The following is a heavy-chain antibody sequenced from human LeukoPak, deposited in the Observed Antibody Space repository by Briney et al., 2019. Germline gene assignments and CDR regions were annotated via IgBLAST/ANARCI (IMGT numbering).Heavy chain of an antibody. CDR2: IWYDGSNK. V-gene: IGHV3-33*01. J-gene: IGHJ3*02. CDR1: GFTFSSYG. CDR3: ARVGPNKNAFDI. Sequence: GRSLTLSWAAAGFTFSSYGMHWVRHAPGNGLEWVAVIWYDGSNKYYADSVKGRFTISRDNSKNTLYLQMNSLRAEDTAVYYCARVGPNKNAFDIWGQGTMVTVSS.